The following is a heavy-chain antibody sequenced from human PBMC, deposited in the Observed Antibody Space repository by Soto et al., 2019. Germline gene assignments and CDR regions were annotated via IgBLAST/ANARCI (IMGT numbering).Heavy chain of an antibody. V-gene: IGHV1-8*01. CDR1: GYTFTSYD. J-gene: IGHJ6*02. D-gene: IGHD1-26*01. CDR2: MNPNSGNT. Sequence: ASVKVSCKASGYTFTSYDINWVRQATGQGLEWMGWMNPNSGNTGYAQKFQGRVTMTRNTSISTAYMELSSLRSEDTAVYYCARANSRTNYYYYGMDVWGQGTTVTVS. CDR3: ARANSRTNYYYYGMDV.